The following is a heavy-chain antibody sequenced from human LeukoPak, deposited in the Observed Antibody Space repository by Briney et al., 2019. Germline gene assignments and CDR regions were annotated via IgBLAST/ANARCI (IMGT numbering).Heavy chain of an antibody. J-gene: IGHJ4*02. CDR3: GKDRAAAVYFDY. CDR2: ISGSGGST. D-gene: IGHD6-13*01. V-gene: IGHV3-23*01. Sequence: GGPLRLSCAASGFTFSSYAMSWVRQAPGKGLEWVSAISGSGGSTYYADSVKGRFTISRDNSKNTLYLQMNSLRAEDTAVYYCGKDRAAAVYFDYWGQGTLVTVSS. CDR1: GFTFSSYA.